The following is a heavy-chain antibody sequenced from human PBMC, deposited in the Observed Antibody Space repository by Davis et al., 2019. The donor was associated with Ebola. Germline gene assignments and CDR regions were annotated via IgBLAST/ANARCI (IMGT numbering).Heavy chain of an antibody. CDR3: ARGQHGDYGWFDP. J-gene: IGHJ5*02. CDR1: GSTVSSYT. V-gene: IGHV3-23*01. Sequence: GESLKISCAASGSTVSSYTMSWLRQVPGKGLEWVSSISGASGGRKDYADSVKGRFTISRDDAENSLYLQMNSLTAEDTALYFCARGQHGDYGWFDPWGQGILVTVSS. D-gene: IGHD4-17*01. CDR2: ISGASGGRK.